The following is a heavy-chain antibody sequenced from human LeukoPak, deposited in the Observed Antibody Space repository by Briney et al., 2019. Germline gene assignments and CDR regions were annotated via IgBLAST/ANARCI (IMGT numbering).Heavy chain of an antibody. V-gene: IGHV3-21*06. J-gene: IGHJ6*02. D-gene: IGHD5-24*01. CDR3: ARDRAVKARIGGMDV. Sequence: GGSLRLSCAASGFTFSGYSTNWVRQAPGKGLQWVSYISESSSHTYYADSVKGRFTISRDNAKNSLYLQVNSLRVEDTGLYYCARDRAVKARIGGMDVWGQGATVIVSS. CDR2: ISESSSHT. CDR1: GFTFSGYS.